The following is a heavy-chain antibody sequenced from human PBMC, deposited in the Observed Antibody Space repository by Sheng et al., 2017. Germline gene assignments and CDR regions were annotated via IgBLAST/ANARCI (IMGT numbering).Heavy chain of an antibody. CDR3: ARGIGGYYYYGMDV. CDR2: INHSGST. D-gene: IGHD3-16*01. J-gene: IGHJ6*02. V-gene: IGHV4-34*01. Sequence: QVQLQQWGAGLLKPSETLSLTCAVYGGSFSGYYWSWIRQPPGKGLEWIGEINHSGSTNYNPSLKSRVTISVDTSKNQFSLKLSSVTAADTAVYYCARGIGGYYYYGMDVWGQGTTVTVSS. CDR1: GGSFSGYY.